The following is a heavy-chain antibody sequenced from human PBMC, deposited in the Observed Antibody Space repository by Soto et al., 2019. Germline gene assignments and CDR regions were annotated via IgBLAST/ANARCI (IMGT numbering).Heavy chain of an antibody. V-gene: IGHV4-34*01. Sequence: QVQLQQWGAGLLKPSETLSLTCAVYGGSFSGYYWTWIRQPPGTGLEWIGKINHSGSTNYNPSLKSRVTILVDTSKNPFSLKLTSVTAADTAVYYCARDKITGLFVYWGQGTLVTVSS. D-gene: IGHD2-8*02. CDR3: ARDKITGLFVY. J-gene: IGHJ4*02. CDR2: INHSGST. CDR1: GGSFSGYY.